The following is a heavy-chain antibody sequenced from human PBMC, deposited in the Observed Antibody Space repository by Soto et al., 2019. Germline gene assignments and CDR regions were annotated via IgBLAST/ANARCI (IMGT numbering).Heavy chain of an antibody. D-gene: IGHD3-10*01. CDR3: ARAMVRGKNYYGMDV. CDR2: IYPGDSDT. CDR1: GYSFTSYW. V-gene: IGHV5-51*03. J-gene: IGHJ6*02. Sequence: EVQLVQSGAEVKKPGESLKISCNGSGYSFTSYWIGWVRQMPGKGLECMGIIYPGDSDTRYSPSFQGQVTISADKSISTAYLQCSSLKASDTAMYYCARAMVRGKNYYGMDVWGQGTTVTVSS.